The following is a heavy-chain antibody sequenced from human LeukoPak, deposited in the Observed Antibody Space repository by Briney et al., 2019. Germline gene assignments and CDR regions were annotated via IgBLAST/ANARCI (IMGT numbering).Heavy chain of an antibody. CDR3: ARENYDFWSGLRTYYYYYYMDV. CDR2: ISSSSSTI. V-gene: IGHV3-48*01. J-gene: IGHJ6*03. CDR1: GFTFSSYS. D-gene: IGHD3-3*01. Sequence: PGGSLRLSCAASGFTFSSYSMNWVRQAPGKGLEWVSYISSSSSTIYYADSVKGRFTISRDNAKNSLYLQMNSLRAEDTAVYYCARENYDFWSGLRTYYYYYYMDVWGKGTTVTVSS.